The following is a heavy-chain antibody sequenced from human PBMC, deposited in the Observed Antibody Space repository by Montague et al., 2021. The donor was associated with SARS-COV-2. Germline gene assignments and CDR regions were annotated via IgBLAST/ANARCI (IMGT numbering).Heavy chain of an antibody. CDR2: IYYSGST. J-gene: IGHJ4*02. CDR3: AGVEGGGVIDV. V-gene: IGHV4-59*01. CDR1: GGSISSYY. D-gene: IGHD2-8*02. Sequence: SETLSLTCTVSGGSISSYYWSWIRQPPGKGLEWIGYIYYSGSTNYNPSLKSRVTISVDTSKNQFSLKLSAVTAADTAVYYCAGVEGGGVIDVWGQGTLVTVSS.